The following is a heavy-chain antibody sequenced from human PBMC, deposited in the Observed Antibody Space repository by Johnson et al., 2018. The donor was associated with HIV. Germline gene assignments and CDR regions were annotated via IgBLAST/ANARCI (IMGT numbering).Heavy chain of an antibody. CDR2: INWSGHDT. V-gene: IGHV3-20*04. CDR3: ARGRGYGAERGALDN. Sequence: VQLVESGGGVVQPGGSLRLSCAASGFTFSSYGMHWVRQVPGKGLEWVSGINWSGHDTAYSDSVKGRFTISRDNAKNSLYLQMNGLRDEDTAWYYCARGRGYGAERGALDNWGQGTMVTVSA. CDR1: GFTFSSYG. D-gene: IGHD4-17*01. J-gene: IGHJ3*02.